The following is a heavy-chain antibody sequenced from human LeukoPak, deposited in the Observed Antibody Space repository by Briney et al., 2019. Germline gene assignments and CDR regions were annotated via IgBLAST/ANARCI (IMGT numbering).Heavy chain of an antibody. Sequence: GGSLRLSCAASGFTFSSYGMHWVRHAPGKGLEWGAFIRYDGSNKYYADSVKGRFTISRDNSKNTLYLQMNSLRAEDTAVYYCAKAWAGLYYFDYWGQGTLVTVSS. CDR2: IRYDGSNK. CDR1: GFTFSSYG. J-gene: IGHJ4*02. CDR3: AKAWAGLYYFDY. D-gene: IGHD1-26*01. V-gene: IGHV3-30*02.